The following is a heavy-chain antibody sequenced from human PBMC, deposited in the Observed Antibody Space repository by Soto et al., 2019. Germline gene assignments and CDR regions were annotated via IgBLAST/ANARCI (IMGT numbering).Heavy chain of an antibody. D-gene: IGHD2-8*01. Sequence: QIQMVQSGAEVKQPGASVKISCKTSGYTFSSYSINWVRQAPGQGLEWMAWISTYSGNTHYAERVQGRVTVTLDKSARTAFMEMRGLTSDDTAVYFCVRDNGYFDVWGQGTLVTVSS. CDR3: VRDNGYFDV. CDR1: GYTFSSYS. V-gene: IGHV1-18*04. CDR2: ISTYSGNT. J-gene: IGHJ4*02.